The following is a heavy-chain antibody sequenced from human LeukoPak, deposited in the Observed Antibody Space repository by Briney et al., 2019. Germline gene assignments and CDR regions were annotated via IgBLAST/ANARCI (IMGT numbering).Heavy chain of an antibody. J-gene: IGHJ6*03. CDR2: IYYSGST. CDR3: ARRVGAQTYYYYYYMDV. Sequence: SETLSLTCTVSGGSISSYYWSWIRQPPGKGLEWIGYIYYSGSTNYNPSLKSRVTISVDTSKNQFSLKLSSETAADTAVYYCARRVGAQTYYYYYYMDVWGKGTTVAVSS. CDR1: GGSISSYY. D-gene: IGHD1-26*01. V-gene: IGHV4-59*12.